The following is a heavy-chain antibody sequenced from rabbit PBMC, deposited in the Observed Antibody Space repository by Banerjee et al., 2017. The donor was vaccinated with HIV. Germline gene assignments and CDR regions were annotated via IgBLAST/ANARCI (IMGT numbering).Heavy chain of an antibody. D-gene: IGHD4-1*01. CDR2: INTSSANT. CDR3: ARDLAGVIGWNFNL. V-gene: IGHV1S45*01. Sequence: QEQLEESGGDLVKPEGSLTLTCTASGFSFSSSYDMCWVRQAPGKGLEWIACINTSSANTVYASWAKGRFTISKTSSTVDLKMTSLTVADTATYFCARDLAGVIGWNFNLWGPGTLVTVS. CDR1: GFSFSSSYD. J-gene: IGHJ4*01.